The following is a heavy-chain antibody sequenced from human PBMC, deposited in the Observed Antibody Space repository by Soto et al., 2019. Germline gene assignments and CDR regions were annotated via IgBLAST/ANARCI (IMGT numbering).Heavy chain of an antibody. CDR3: ATGLRTGNYGMDV. J-gene: IGHJ6*02. Sequence: QGQLVQAGAEVKKPGSSVRISCRASGGTFSNDAVSWVRQAPGQGLQWMGAIIPIFGTTYHAQKFLGRLTITADESTATAYMELRSVTSEDAAVYYCATGLRTGNYGMDVWGQGTAVTVSS. CDR2: IIPIFGTT. CDR1: GGTFSNDA. D-gene: IGHD3-10*01. V-gene: IGHV1-69*01.